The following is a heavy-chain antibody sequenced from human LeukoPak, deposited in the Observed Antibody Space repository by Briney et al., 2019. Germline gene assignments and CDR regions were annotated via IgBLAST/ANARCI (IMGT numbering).Heavy chain of an antibody. CDR3: AKGAHARDTAMVFEIFDY. CDR1: GFTFSSYA. V-gene: IGHV3-23*01. D-gene: IGHD5-18*01. CDR2: ISGSGGST. Sequence: GGSLRLSCAASGFTFSSYAMSWVRQAPGKGLEWVSAISGSGGSTYYADSMKGRFTISRDNSKNTLYLQMNSLRAEDTAVYYCAKGAHARDTAMVFEIFDYWGQGTLVTVSS. J-gene: IGHJ4*02.